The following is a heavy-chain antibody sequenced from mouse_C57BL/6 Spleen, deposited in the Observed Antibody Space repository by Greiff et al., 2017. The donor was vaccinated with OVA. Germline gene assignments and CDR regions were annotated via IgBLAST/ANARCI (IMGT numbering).Heavy chain of an antibody. Sequence: QVQLQQPGAELVKPGASVKMSCKASGYTFTSYWITWVKQRPGQGLEWIGDIYPGSGSTNYNEKFKSKATLTVDTSSSTAYMQLSSLTSEDSAVYYCARGDYPRAWFAYWGQGTLVTVSA. J-gene: IGHJ3*01. D-gene: IGHD1-1*02. CDR2: IYPGSGST. CDR1: GYTFTSYW. V-gene: IGHV1-55*01. CDR3: ARGDYPRAWFAY.